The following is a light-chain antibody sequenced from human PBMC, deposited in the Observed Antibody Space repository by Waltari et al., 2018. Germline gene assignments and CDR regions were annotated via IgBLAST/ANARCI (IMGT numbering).Light chain of an antibody. J-gene: IGLJ3*02. CDR1: SGHKNYT. Sequence: QLALTQSPFASASLGASVRLTCSLSSGHKNYTIAWHQQQPERGPRYLMNLNSNGSHTRGDGIPDRFSGSSSGAERYLTISSLQSEDEADYYCQTWGTGIVVFGGGTKLTVL. V-gene: IGLV4-69*01. CDR3: QTWGTGIVV. CDR2: LNSNGSH.